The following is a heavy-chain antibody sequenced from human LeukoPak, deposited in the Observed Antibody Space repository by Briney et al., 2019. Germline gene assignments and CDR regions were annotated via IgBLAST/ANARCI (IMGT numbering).Heavy chain of an antibody. J-gene: IGHJ4*02. CDR3: ASSLRGVMDFDY. Sequence: PSETLSLTCTVSGGSISSYYWSWIRQPPGKGLEWIGYIYYSGSTNYNPSLKSRVTISVDTSKNQFSLKLSSVTAADTAVYYCASSLRGVMDFDYWGQGTLVTVSS. D-gene: IGHD3-10*01. CDR2: IYYSGST. V-gene: IGHV4-59*01. CDR1: GGSISSYY.